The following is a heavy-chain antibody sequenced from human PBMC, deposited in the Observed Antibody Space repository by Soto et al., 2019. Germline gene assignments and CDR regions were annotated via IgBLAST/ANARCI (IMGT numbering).Heavy chain of an antibody. J-gene: IGHJ2*01. D-gene: IGHD2-8*01. CDR3: ARGMGRYFDL. CDR2: LSASGRT. Sequence: QVHLQESGPGLVKPSETLSLTCAISGDSIGNFYWSWIRQPAGKGLESLGRLSASGRTNYSPSLQSRVTRSLGRSKNRFSLRLTSVSAADTAVYFCARGMGRYFDLWGRGTLVTVSS. V-gene: IGHV4-4*07. CDR1: GDSIGNFY.